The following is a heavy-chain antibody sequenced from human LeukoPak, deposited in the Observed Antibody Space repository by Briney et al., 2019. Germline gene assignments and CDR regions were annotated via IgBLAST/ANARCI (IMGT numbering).Heavy chain of an antibody. CDR3: TSSPEAEYFQH. V-gene: IGHV3-73*01. CDR2: IRSKSNTYAT. D-gene: IGHD3/OR15-3a*01. CDR1: GFTFSGSS. Sequence: GGSLKPSCAASGFTFSGSSIHWVRQASGKGLEWVGRIRSKSNTYATAYAASVKVRFTISRDDSKNTAYLQMNSLKTEDTAVYYCTSSPEAEYFQHWGQGTLVTVSS. J-gene: IGHJ1*01.